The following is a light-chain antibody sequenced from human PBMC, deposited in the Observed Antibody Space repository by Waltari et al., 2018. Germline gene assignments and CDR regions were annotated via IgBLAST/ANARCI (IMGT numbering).Light chain of an antibody. V-gene: IGKV2-29*02. Sequence: DIVMTQTPLSLSVTPGQPASISCKSSQTLLHSDGKTYLYWYLQKPGQSPQLLIYEVSSRFSGVPDRFSGSVSGTDFTLTISSLQPEDFATYYCQQSYSTPPHTFGQGTKLEIK. CDR1: QTLLHSDGKTY. CDR3: QQSYSTPPHT. CDR2: EVS. J-gene: IGKJ2*01.